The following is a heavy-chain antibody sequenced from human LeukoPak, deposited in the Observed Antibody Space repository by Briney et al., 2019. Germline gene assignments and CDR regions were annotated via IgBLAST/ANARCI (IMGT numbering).Heavy chain of an antibody. V-gene: IGHV4-39*01. CDR1: GGSISSSSYY. Sequence: SETLSLTCTVSGGSISSSSYYWGWIRQPPGKGLEWIGSISYSGSTYYNPSLKSRVTISVYTSKNQFSLKLSSVTAADTAVYYCARSRGYTGKSSWDHWGQGTLVTVSS. CDR3: ARSRGYTGKSSWDH. D-gene: IGHD5-18*01. J-gene: IGHJ4*02. CDR2: ISYSGST.